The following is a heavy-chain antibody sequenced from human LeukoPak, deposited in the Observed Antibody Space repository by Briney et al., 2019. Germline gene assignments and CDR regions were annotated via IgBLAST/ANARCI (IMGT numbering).Heavy chain of an antibody. Sequence: GASVKVSCKASGYTFTSYAMHWVRQAPGQRLEWMGWINAGNGNTKYSQKFQGRVTITRDTSASTAYMELSSLRSEDTAVYYCARTMTDIVVVPASSYYFDYWGQGTLVTVSS. CDR3: ARTMTDIVVVPASSYYFDY. CDR1: GYTFTSYA. V-gene: IGHV1-3*01. D-gene: IGHD2-2*01. J-gene: IGHJ4*02. CDR2: INAGNGNT.